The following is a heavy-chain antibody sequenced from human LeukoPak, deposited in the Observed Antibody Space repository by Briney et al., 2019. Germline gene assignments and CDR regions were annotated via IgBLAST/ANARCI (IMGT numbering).Heavy chain of an antibody. CDR2: IYTSGST. Sequence: SETLSLTCTVSGGSISSYYWSWIRQPAGKGLEWIGRIYTSGSTNYNPSLKSRVTMSVDTSKNQFSLKLSSVTAADTAVYYCARQGDPPGVTGYYNFDYWGQGILVTVSS. CDR1: GGSISSYY. D-gene: IGHD3-9*01. V-gene: IGHV4-4*07. J-gene: IGHJ4*02. CDR3: ARQGDPPGVTGYYNFDY.